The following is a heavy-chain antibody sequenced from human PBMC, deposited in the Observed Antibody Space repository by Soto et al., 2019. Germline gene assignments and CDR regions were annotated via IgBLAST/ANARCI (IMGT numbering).Heavy chain of an antibody. CDR3: GKVLVGATGHTDSDS. J-gene: IGHJ4*02. D-gene: IGHD2-15*01. Sequence: SETLSLTCTVSGGSIYGSGYCWGWIRQPPGRGLEWIGNIDYNGVTYSNPSLKSRVTISRDTSKNQFSLKLTSVTAADTALYYCGKVLVGATGHTDSDSWGPGTLVTVSS. CDR1: GGSIYGSGYC. V-gene: IGHV4-39*01. CDR2: IDYNGVT.